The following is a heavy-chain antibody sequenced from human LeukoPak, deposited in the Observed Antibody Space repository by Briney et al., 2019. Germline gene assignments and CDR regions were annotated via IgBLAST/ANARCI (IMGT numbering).Heavy chain of an antibody. J-gene: IGHJ4*02. CDR1: GFTFSSYA. V-gene: IGHV3-23*01. CDR3: AKVGAGVSSGWYYFDY. Sequence: GGSLRLSCAASGFTFSSYAMSWVRQAPGKGLEWVSAISGSGGSTYYADSVKGRFTISRDNSKNTLYLQMNSLRAEDTAVYYCAKVGAGVSSGWYYFDYWGQGTLVTVSS. CDR2: ISGSGGST. D-gene: IGHD6-19*01.